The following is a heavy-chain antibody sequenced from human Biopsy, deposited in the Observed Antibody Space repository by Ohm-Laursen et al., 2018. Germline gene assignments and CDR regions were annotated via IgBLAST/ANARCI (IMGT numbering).Heavy chain of an antibody. V-gene: IGHV3-74*01. Sequence: SLRLSCAAPGFTFSSYWMHWVRQAPGKGLMWVARIHSDGTTPTYADSVKGRFSISRDNAKNTVYLQMNSLGIDDTAVYYCASSNPSRVAGGVALLDHWGQGALVTVSP. J-gene: IGHJ4*02. CDR3: ASSNPSRVAGGVALLDH. CDR1: GFTFSSYW. CDR2: IHSDGTTP. D-gene: IGHD3-16*01.